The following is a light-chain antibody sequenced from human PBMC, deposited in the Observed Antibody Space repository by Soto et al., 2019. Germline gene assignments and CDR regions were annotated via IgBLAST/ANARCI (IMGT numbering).Light chain of an antibody. J-gene: IGLJ2*01. V-gene: IGLV2-23*01. CDR3: VAWDDRLDGPV. Sequence: QSVLTQPASVSGSPGQSITISCTGTSSDVGSYNLVSWYQQHPGKAPKLMIYEGSKRPSGVSNRFSGSKSGNTASLTISGLQAEDEADYFCVAWDDRLDGPVFGGGTKLTVL. CDR2: EGS. CDR1: SSDVGSYNL.